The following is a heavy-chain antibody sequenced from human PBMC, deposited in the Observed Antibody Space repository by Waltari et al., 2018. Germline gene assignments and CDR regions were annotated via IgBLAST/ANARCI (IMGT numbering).Heavy chain of an antibody. D-gene: IGHD6-13*01. CDR1: GFTFSGST. CDR2: IRSKPNNYAT. CDR3: TGGAVTGTDF. Sequence: EVQVVESGGGLVQPGGSPKLSCATSGFTFSGSTIHWVRQTSGKGLEWIGRIRSKPNNYATRYTASVEGRFTISRDDSENTAYLQMSSLMTEDTAVYYCTGGAVTGTDFWGQGTLVTVSS. J-gene: IGHJ4*02. V-gene: IGHV3-73*01.